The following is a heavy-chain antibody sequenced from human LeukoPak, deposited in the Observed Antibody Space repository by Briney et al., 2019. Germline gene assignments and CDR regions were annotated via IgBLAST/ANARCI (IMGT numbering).Heavy chain of an antibody. CDR2: IYPGDSDT. CDR3: ARQTGSYPYFDY. J-gene: IGHJ4*02. D-gene: IGHD1-26*01. V-gene: IGHV5-51*01. CDR1: GYKFSTYW. Sequence: GESLKISCKGSGYKFSTYWVGWVRQRPGKGLEWMGIIYPGDSDTRYSPSFQGQVTISADKSISTAYLQWSSLKASDTAMYYCARQTGSYPYFDYWGQGTLVTVSS.